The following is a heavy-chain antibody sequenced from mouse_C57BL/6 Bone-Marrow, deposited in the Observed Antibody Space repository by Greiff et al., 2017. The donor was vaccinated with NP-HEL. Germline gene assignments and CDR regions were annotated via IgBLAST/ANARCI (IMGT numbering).Heavy chain of an antibody. J-gene: IGHJ3*01. CDR1: GFSLTSYG. V-gene: IGHV2-2*01. CDR2: IWSGGST. CDR3: ARKGYDYTWFAY. D-gene: IGHD2-4*01. Sequence: VQLQQSGPGLVQPSQSLSITCTVSGFSLTSYGVHWVRQSPGKGLEWLGVIWSGGSTDYNAAFISRLSISKDNSKSQVFFKMNSLQADDTDIYYCARKGYDYTWFAYWGQGTLVTVSA.